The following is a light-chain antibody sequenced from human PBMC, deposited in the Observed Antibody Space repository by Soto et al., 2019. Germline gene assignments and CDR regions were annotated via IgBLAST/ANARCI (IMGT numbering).Light chain of an antibody. Sequence: DIVMTQSPESLAVSLGERATINCKSSQNILYDSDNRNYLAWYQLKPGQPPKLLIYWASTRESGVPDRFRGSGSGTDFTLPISGLQAEDVALYYCQQFYSPPYTFGQGTKLEIK. CDR2: WAS. V-gene: IGKV4-1*01. CDR1: QNILYDSDNRNY. CDR3: QQFYSPPYT. J-gene: IGKJ2*01.